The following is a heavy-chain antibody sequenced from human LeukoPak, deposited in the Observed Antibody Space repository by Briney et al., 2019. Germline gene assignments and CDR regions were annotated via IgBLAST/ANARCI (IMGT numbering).Heavy chain of an antibody. D-gene: IGHD6-13*01. CDR2: LRTDNDDA. J-gene: IGHJ4*01. CDR1: GYTFASHD. Sequence: ASVKVSCKASGYTFASHDIIWVRQATGQGLEYMGWLRTDNDDAGYAEKFQGRVNLTRDTSTSTAYMELNSLTFDGTAVYYCARGGTAAETSGFDHWGRGTQVTVSA. V-gene: IGHV1-8*01. CDR3: ARGGTAAETSGFDH.